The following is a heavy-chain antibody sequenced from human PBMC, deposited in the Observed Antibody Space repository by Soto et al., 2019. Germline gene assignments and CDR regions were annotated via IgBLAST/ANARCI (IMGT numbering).Heavy chain of an antibody. J-gene: IGHJ4*02. CDR1: GGSFSGYY. V-gene: IGHV4-34*01. CDR3: ARYHCSSTSCYFDY. CDR2: INHSGST. Sequence: PSETLSLTCAVYGGSFSGYYWSWIRQPPGQGLEWIGEINHSGSTNYNPSLKSRVTISVDTSKNQFSLTLSSVTAADTAVYYCARYHCSSTSCYFDYWGQGTLVTVSS. D-gene: IGHD2-2*01.